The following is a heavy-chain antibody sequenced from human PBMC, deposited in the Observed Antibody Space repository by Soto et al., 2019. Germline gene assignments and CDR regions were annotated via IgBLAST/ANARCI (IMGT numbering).Heavy chain of an antibody. D-gene: IGHD1-26*01. V-gene: IGHV4-59*01. CDR2: IYYSGST. CDR3: ARDQYSGSYYGMDV. CDR1: GGSISSYY. Sequence: KTSETLSLTCTVSGGSISSYYWSWIRQPPGKGLEWIGYIYYSGSTNYNPSLKSRVTISVDTSKNQFSLKLSSVTAADTAVYYCARDQYSGSYYGMDVWGQGTTVTVSS. J-gene: IGHJ6*02.